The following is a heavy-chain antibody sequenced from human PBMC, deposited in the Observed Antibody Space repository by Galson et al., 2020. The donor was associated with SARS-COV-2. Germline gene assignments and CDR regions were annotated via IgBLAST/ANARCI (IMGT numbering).Heavy chain of an antibody. CDR3: AKDMGWLQLVGSSYQYYHTMDV. CDR2: ISYDGNYQ. Sequence: GGSLRLSCAASGFTFNNYGMNWVRQAPGKGLEWVGIISYDGNYQYYGDSVKGRFTISRDNSKNTLYLQMNRLRAEDTAVYYGAKDMGWLQLVGSSYQYYHTMDVWGQGTTVTVSS. CDR1: GFTFNNYG. V-gene: IGHV3-30*18. J-gene: IGHJ6*02. D-gene: IGHD5-12*01.